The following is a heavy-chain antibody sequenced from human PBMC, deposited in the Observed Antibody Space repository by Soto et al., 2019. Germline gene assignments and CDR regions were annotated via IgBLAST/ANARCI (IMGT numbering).Heavy chain of an antibody. CDR1: GYTFSSHG. D-gene: IGHD2-15*01. Sequence: SVKVSCKAFGYTFSSHGVSWVRRAPGQGLEWMGWVSGYNANTNYAQNLQGRVTMTTDTSTNTAYMELRSLRSDDTAVYYCASWAGQVRGFGGPFDYWGQGTLVTVSS. V-gene: IGHV1-18*04. J-gene: IGHJ4*02. CDR3: ASWAGQVRGFGGPFDY. CDR2: VSGYNANT.